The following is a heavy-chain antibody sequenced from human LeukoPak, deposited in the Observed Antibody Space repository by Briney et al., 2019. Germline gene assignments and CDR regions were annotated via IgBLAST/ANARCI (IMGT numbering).Heavy chain of an antibody. CDR1: GYTFTSYD. J-gene: IGHJ4*02. CDR2: MNPNSGNT. V-gene: IGHV1-8*01. D-gene: IGHD3-3*01. Sequence: ASVKVSCKASGYTFTSYDINWVRQATGQGLEWMGWMNPNSGNTDYAQKFQGRVTMTRNTSISTAYMELSSLRSEDTAVYYCARGLKYYDFWSGSESPSPGFDYWGQGTLVTVSS. CDR3: ARGLKYYDFWSGSESPSPGFDY.